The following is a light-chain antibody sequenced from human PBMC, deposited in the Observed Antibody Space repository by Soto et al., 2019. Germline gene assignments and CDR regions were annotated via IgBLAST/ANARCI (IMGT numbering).Light chain of an antibody. Sequence: DVQMTQSPTSLSASVGDRVTITCRASQTIRTTLNWYQQRSGKAPKLLIYGAFHLESGVPPSFSVSGSGTDFTLIIDSLQPEDFATYYCQQRFNTPPYTFGQGTRLEI. CDR3: QQRFNTPPYT. J-gene: IGKJ2*01. CDR2: GAF. CDR1: QTIRTT. V-gene: IGKV1-39*01.